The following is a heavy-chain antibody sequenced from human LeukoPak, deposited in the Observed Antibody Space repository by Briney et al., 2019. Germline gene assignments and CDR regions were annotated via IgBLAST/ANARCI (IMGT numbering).Heavy chain of an antibody. J-gene: IGHJ4*02. Sequence: AGGSLRLSCAASGFTFSSYAMSWVRQAPGKGLEWVSDISGSGGSTYYADSVKGRFTMSRDNSKNTLYLQMNSLRAEDTAVYYCAKDYYGSGSYYGGTIGFFDYWGQGTLVTVSS. CDR3: AKDYYGSGSYYGGTIGFFDY. CDR2: ISGSGGST. D-gene: IGHD3-10*01. CDR1: GFTFSSYA. V-gene: IGHV3-23*01.